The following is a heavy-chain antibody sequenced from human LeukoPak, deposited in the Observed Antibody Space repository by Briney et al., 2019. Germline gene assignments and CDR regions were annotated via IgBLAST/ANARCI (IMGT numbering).Heavy chain of an antibody. CDR1: GFTFSSYG. CDR3: AKTNLRYCSSTSCYGNDY. CDR2: ISFDGSNK. J-gene: IGHJ4*02. D-gene: IGHD2-2*01. V-gene: IGHV3-30*18. Sequence: PGGSLRLSCAASGFTFSSYGMHWVRQAPGKGLEWVAVISFDGSNKYYADSVKGRFTISRDNSKNTLYLQMNSLRAEDTAVYYCAKTNLRYCSSTSCYGNDYRGQGTLVTVSS.